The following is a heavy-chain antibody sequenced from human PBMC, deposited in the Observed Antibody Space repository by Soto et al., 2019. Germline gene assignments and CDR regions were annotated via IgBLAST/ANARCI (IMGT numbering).Heavy chain of an antibody. V-gene: IGHV3-30*18. D-gene: IGHD3-10*01. CDR1: GFTFSSYG. Sequence: QVQLVESGGGVVQPGRSLRLSCAASGFTFSSYGMHWVRQAPGKGLEWVAVISYDGSNKYYVDSVKGRFTISRDNSKNTLYLQMNSLRAEDTAVYYCAKGDYYGSGSSFDYWGQGTLVTVSS. J-gene: IGHJ4*02. CDR3: AKGDYYGSGSSFDY. CDR2: ISYDGSNK.